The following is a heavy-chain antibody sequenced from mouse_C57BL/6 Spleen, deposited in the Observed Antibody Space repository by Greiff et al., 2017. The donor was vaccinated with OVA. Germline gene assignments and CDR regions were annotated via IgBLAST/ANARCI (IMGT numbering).Heavy chain of an antibody. CDR3: ARGNDVYYVRYFDV. D-gene: IGHD2-3*01. J-gene: IGHJ1*03. CDR1: GYTFTSYW. V-gene: IGHV1-50*01. CDR2: IDPSDSYT. Sequence: QVQLQQPGAELVKPGASVKLSCKASGYTFTSYWMQWVKQRPGQGLEWIGEIDPSDSYTNYNQKFKGKATLTVDTSSSTAYMQLSSLTSEDSAVYYCARGNDVYYVRYFDVWGTGTTVTVSS.